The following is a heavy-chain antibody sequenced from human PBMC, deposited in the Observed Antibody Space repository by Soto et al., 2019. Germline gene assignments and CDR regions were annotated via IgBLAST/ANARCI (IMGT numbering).Heavy chain of an antibody. CDR2: IYYSGST. CDR3: ARRGERGWFGL. CDR1: GGSISSYY. Sequence: QVQLQESGPGLVKPSETLSLTCTVSGGSISSYYWNWIRQPPGKGLEWIGNIYYSGSTNYNPSLKRRVTMSVDTSKNQFSLQVDSVTAADAAMYYCARRGERGWFGLWGQGTLVTVSS. V-gene: IGHV4-59*08. D-gene: IGHD3-16*01. J-gene: IGHJ5*02.